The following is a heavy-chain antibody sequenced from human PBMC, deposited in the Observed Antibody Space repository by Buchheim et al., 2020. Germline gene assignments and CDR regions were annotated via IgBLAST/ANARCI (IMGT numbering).Heavy chain of an antibody. Sequence: EVQLLESGGGLVQPGGSLRLSCAASGFTFSSYAMSWVRQATGKGLEWVSAISGIGGSTYYEDSVKGRFTISKENSKNTLYRQMNSLRAEDTAVYYCAKDPNIVATITQSPTTWGQGTL. CDR2: ISGIGGST. J-gene: IGHJ5*02. V-gene: IGHV3-23*01. D-gene: IGHD5-12*01. CDR3: AKDPNIVATITQSPTT. CDR1: GFTFSSYA.